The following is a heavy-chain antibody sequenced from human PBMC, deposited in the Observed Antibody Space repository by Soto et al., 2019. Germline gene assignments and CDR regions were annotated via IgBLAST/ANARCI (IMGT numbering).Heavy chain of an antibody. J-gene: IGHJ5*02. Sequence: SETLSLTCTVSGGSISSGGYYWTWVRQPPGGGLEWIGEISHSGITNYKASLKSRVTMSVDKTKNDVSLKLTSVTAADTAVYYCARVLRGCLDPWGQGTPVTAPQ. V-gene: IGHV4-39*07. CDR3: ARVLRGCLDP. CDR1: GGSISSGGYY. CDR2: ISHSGIT.